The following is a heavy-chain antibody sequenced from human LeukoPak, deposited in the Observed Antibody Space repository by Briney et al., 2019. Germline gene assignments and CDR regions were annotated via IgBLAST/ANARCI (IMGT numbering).Heavy chain of an antibody. CDR3: ARRDYDILTGYYSLDY. J-gene: IGHJ4*02. D-gene: IGHD3-9*01. V-gene: IGHV4-39*01. Sequence: KPSETLSLTCTVSGGSISSSSYYWGWIRQPPGKGLEWIGSIYYSGSTYYNPSLKSRVTISVDTSKNQFSLKLSSVTAADTAVYYCARRDYDILTGYYSLDYWGQGTLVTVSS. CDR1: GGSISSSSYY. CDR2: IYYSGST.